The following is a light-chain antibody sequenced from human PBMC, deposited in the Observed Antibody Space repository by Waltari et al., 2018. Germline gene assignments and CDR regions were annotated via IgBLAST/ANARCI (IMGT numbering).Light chain of an antibody. CDR1: QSVSRS. Sequence: SLFPQSPGTLSFSPGDRATLSCRASQSVSRSLAWYQQKPGQAPRLLIYGASSRATGVPDRFSGSGSGTDFSLTISRLEPEDFAVYYCQHYVRLPVTFGQGTKVEIK. J-gene: IGKJ1*01. CDR2: GAS. CDR3: QHYVRLPVT. V-gene: IGKV3-20*01.